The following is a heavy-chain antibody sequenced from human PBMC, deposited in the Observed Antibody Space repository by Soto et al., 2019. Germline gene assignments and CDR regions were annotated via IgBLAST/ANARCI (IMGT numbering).Heavy chain of an antibody. CDR2: IYYSGST. Sequence: PADTLSLTCTVSGISVSTRDYYWVWVGQPPGKGLDWVGDIYYSGSTFYNPSLRSRVTISVDTSKNQLSLTLNYLTAAGTAVYVCAEFVVPASRNSDFDYWGQGTLVTVSS. V-gene: IGHV4-39*03. CDR1: GISVSTRDYY. D-gene: IGHD2-15*01. CDR3: AEFVVPASRNSDFDY. J-gene: IGHJ4*02.